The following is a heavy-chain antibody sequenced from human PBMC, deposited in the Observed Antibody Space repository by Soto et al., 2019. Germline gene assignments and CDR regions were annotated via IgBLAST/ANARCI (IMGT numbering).Heavy chain of an antibody. D-gene: IGHD3-10*01. CDR3: ARGYYGSGSYYNQEYYFDY. J-gene: IGHJ4*02. Sequence: QVQLVESGGGVVQPGRSLRLSCAASGFTFSSYGMHWVRQAPGKGLEWVAVIWYDGSNKYYADSVKGRFTISRDNSKNTLYLQMNRLRAEDTAVYYCARGYYGSGSYYNQEYYFDYWGQGTLVTVSS. CDR2: IWYDGSNK. V-gene: IGHV3-33*01. CDR1: GFTFSSYG.